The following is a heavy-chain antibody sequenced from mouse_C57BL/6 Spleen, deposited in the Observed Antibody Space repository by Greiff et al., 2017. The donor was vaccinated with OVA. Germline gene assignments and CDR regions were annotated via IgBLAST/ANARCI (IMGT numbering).Heavy chain of an antibody. Sequence: EVQLQESGPELVKPGASVKISCKASGYSFTDYNMNWVKQSNGKSLEWIGVINPNYGTTSYNQKFKGKATLTVDQSSSTAYMQLNSLTSEDSAVYYGARWDYGSSYDWYFDVWGTGTTVTVSS. CDR1: GYSFTDYN. V-gene: IGHV1-39*01. CDR3: ARWDYGSSYDWYFDV. J-gene: IGHJ1*03. D-gene: IGHD1-1*01. CDR2: INPNYGTT.